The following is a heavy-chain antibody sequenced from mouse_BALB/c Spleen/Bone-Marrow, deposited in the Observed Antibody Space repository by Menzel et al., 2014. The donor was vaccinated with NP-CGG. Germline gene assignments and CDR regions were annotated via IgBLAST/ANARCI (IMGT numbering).Heavy chain of an antibody. V-gene: IGHV14-3*02. CDR2: IDPANGNT. D-gene: IGHD2-4*01. CDR3: ALYYEYDVGY. Sequence: EVQLQESGAALVKPGASVKLSCTASGFNIKDTYMHWVKQRPEQVLEWIGRIDPANGNTKYDPKFQGKATITADTSSNTAYLQLSGLTSEDTSVYYCALYYEYDVGYWGQGTTLTVSS. J-gene: IGHJ2*01. CDR1: GFNIKDTY.